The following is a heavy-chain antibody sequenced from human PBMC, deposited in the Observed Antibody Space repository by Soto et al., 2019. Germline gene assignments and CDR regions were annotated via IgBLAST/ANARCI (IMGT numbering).Heavy chain of an antibody. V-gene: IGHV3-23*01. D-gene: IGHD1-1*01. J-gene: IGHJ4*02. CDR2: ISSGGST. CDR1: GLTFSSYS. Sequence: GGSLRLSCAGSGLTFSSYSMNWVRQAPGKGLEWVSYISSGGSTYYADSVKGRFTISRDNSKNTLYLQMNSLRAEDTAVYYCAKEIRLLEYYFDYWGQGTLVTVSS. CDR3: AKEIRLLEYYFDY.